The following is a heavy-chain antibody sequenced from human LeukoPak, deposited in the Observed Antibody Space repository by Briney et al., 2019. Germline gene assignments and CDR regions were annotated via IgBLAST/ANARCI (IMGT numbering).Heavy chain of an antibody. CDR3: ARGGPRGSWPRFDP. CDR2: IYGDGST. J-gene: IGHJ5*02. Sequence: PGGSLRLSCAVSGFTVSTNYMTWVRQAPGKGLEWVSVIYGDGSTYYADSVKGRFTISRDNSKNTLYLQMNSLRAEDAAVYYCARGGPRGSWPRFDPWGQGTEVSVSS. D-gene: IGHD6-13*01. CDR1: GFTVSTNY. V-gene: IGHV3-53*01.